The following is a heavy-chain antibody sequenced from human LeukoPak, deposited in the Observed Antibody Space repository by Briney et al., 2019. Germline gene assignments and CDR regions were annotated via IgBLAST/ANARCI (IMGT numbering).Heavy chain of an antibody. D-gene: IGHD5-18*01. V-gene: IGHV4-59*01. CDR1: GGSISSYY. CDR3: AREDTAMVNGLDY. Sequence: SETLSLTCTVSGGSISSYYWSWIRQPPGKGLEWIGYIYYSGSTNYNPSLKSRDTISVDTSKNQFSLKLSSVTAADTAVYYCAREDTAMVNGLDYWGQGTLVTVSS. J-gene: IGHJ4*02. CDR2: IYYSGST.